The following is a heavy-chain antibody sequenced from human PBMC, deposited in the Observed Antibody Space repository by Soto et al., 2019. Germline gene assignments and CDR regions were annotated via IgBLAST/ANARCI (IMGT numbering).Heavy chain of an antibody. V-gene: IGHV1-46*01. CDR2: INPSGGST. J-gene: IGHJ4*02. CDR1: EYTFTIYY. CDR3: ARDGDYYYYDSSGYCFDY. Sequence: ASVKLSCKASEYTFTIYYMHWVLQAPVQGLEWMGIINPSGGSTSYAQKFQGRVTMTRDTSTSTVYMELSSLRSEDTAVYYCARDGDYYYYDSSGYCFDYWGQGTLVTVSS. D-gene: IGHD3-22*01.